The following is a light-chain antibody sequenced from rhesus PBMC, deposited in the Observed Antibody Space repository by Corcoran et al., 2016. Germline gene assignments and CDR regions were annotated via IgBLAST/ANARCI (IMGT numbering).Light chain of an antibody. CDR3: QQSSNLFT. J-gene: IGKJ3*01. Sequence: ETVVTQSPATLSLSPGERATLSCRASQRVGSYLAWYQQTPGRAPRLLIYGASSRAPGFPDRFSGSGSGTDFTLTISRLEPEDVGVYSCQQSSNLFTFGPGTKLDIK. CDR1: QRVGSY. V-gene: IGKV3-24*04. CDR2: GAS.